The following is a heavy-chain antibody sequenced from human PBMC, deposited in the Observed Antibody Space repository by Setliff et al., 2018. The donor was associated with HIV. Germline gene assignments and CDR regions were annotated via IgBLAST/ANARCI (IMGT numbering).Heavy chain of an antibody. J-gene: IGHJ5*02. CDR1: GGSISNSRYY. Sequence: SETLSLTCTASGGSISNSRYYWSWIRQPPGKGLEWIGSIYYSGSTYYNPSLGSRVTISVDTSKNQFSLKLSSVTAADAAVYYCASRVYYYDSSGYLREEGFDPWGQGTLVTVSS. D-gene: IGHD3-22*01. CDR3: ASRVYYYDSSGYLREEGFDP. V-gene: IGHV4-39*01. CDR2: IYYSGST.